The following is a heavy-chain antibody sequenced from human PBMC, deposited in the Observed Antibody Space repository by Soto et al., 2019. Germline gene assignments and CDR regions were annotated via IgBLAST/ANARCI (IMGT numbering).Heavy chain of an antibody. J-gene: IGHJ4*02. D-gene: IGHD3-3*01. V-gene: IGHV1-2*02. Sequence: ASVKVSCKASGYTFTGKDINWVRQAPGQGLEWMGWINANSGNTNYAQKFQGRVTMTREKSMSTAYVELRGLRSDDTAVYYCAIVFVSTTCDFDSWGQGTLVTVSS. CDR3: AIVFVSTTCDFDS. CDR2: INANSGNT. CDR1: GYTFTGKD.